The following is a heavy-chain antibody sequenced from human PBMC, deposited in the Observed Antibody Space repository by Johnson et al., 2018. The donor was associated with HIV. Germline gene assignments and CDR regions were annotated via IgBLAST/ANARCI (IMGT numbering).Heavy chain of an antibody. CDR1: GFTFSGYW. CDR3: ARSFRDYEEDTFDI. CDR2: LNEGGSQK. V-gene: IGHV3-7*01. Sequence: VQLVESGGGLVQPGGSLRLSCVASGFTFSGYWMSWVRQAPGKGLEWVATLNEGGSQKYYVDAVKGRFTISRDNAKNSLYLQMNSLRAEDTAVYYCARSFRDYEEDTFDIWGQGTMVTVSS. D-gene: IGHD4-17*01. J-gene: IGHJ3*02.